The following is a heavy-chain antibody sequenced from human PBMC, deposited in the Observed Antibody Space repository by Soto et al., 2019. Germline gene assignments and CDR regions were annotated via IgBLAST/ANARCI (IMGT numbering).Heavy chain of an antibody. CDR3: ARTFVDGMAGFGP. Sequence: EVQLVESGGGLVQPGGSLRLSCAASGFTLSTSWMHWVRQVPGKGLVWVSRISSGGTYTNYADSVKGRFTISRDSARNTLFLQMNYLTGEDTAVYYCARTFVDGMAGFGPWGQGTLVTVSS. V-gene: IGHV3-74*01. D-gene: IGHD2-15*01. CDR2: ISSGGTYT. J-gene: IGHJ5*02. CDR1: GFTLSTSW.